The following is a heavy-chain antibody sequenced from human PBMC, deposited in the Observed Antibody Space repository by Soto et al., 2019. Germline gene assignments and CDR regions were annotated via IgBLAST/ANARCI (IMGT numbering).Heavy chain of an antibody. CDR3: ARGDATKVIVTTYYGLDV. CDR2: IIPVFGTP. V-gene: IGHV1-69*12. J-gene: IGHJ6*02. Sequence: QVQVVQSGAEVKKPGSSVKVSCKASGGSFSNYGISWVRQAPGQGLEWMGGIIPVFGTPHYAQKFQDRVTIHADESTSTDYMEVSSLTSEDTAVYYCARGDATKVIVTTYYGLDVWGQGTTVTVSS. D-gene: IGHD5-12*01. CDR1: GGSFSNYG.